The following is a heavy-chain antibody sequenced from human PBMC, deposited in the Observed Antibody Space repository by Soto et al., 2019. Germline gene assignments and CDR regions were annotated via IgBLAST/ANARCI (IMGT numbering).Heavy chain of an antibody. CDR1: GGSFSGYY. CDR2: INHSGST. CDR3: TRGGDPYKTGH. J-gene: IGHJ4*02. D-gene: IGHD3-9*01. V-gene: IGHV4-34*01. Sequence: SETLSLTCAVYGGSFSGYYWSWIRQPPGKGLEWIGEINHSGSTNYNPSLKSRVTISVDTSKNQFSLKLTSVTTSDTAIYYCTRGGDPYKTGHWGQGTLVTVSS.